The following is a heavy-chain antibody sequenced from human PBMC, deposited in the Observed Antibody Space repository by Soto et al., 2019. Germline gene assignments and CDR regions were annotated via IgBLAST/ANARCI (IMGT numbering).Heavy chain of an antibody. V-gene: IGHV4-31*02. J-gene: IGHJ5*02. CDR2: IYYSGVT. Sequence: VQLEESGPRLVKAFQALSLPWPVFGDLITSCWFYLTRIPPPPREGLEWIGYIYYSGVTYYNPSLKSRVTISVDTSKNQFSLKLSSVTAADTAMYYCARDLRGRGSGRFDPWGQGTLVTVSS. CDR3: ARDLRGRGSGRFDP. D-gene: IGHD3-10*01. CDR1: GDLITSCWFY.